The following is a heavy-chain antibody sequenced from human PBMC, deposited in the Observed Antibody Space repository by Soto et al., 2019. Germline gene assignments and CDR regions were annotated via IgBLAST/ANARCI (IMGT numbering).Heavy chain of an antibody. CDR3: ARAGPGGYYYVMDV. CDR1: GGTFSSYA. D-gene: IGHD3-10*01. J-gene: IGHJ6*04. CDR2: IIPIFGTA. V-gene: IGHV1-69*12. Sequence: QVQLVQSGAEVKKPGSSVKVSCKASGGTFSSYAISWVRQAPGQGLEWMGGIIPIFGTANYAQKFQGRVTITADEPTSPAYRELSSLRSEDTAVYYCARAGPGGYYYVMDVGGKGTTVTVPS.